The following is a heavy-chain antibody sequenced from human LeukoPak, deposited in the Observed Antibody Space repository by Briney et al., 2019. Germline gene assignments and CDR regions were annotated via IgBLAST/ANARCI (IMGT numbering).Heavy chain of an antibody. D-gene: IGHD3-22*01. CDR3: ATYYYDSSGYYWFDY. CDR2: IYYSGST. Sequence: SETLSLACTVSGGSISSYYWSWIRQPPGKGLEWIGYIYYSGSTNYNPSLKSRVTISVDTSKNQFSLKLSSVTAADTAVYYCATYYYDSSGYYWFDYWGQGTLVTVSS. J-gene: IGHJ4*02. V-gene: IGHV4-59*01. CDR1: GGSISSYY.